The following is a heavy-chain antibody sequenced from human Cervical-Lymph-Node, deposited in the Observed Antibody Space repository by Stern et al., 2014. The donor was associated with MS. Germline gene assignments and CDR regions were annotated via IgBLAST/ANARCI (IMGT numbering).Heavy chain of an antibody. D-gene: IGHD3-9*01. CDR3: ATDSDYMTGYQGYFDY. J-gene: IGHJ4*02. CDR1: GGTFSIYT. Sequence: VQLVESGAEVKKPGSSVKVSCKASGGTFSIYTFSWVRQGPGPGLEWMGMIIPNLGGVNYAQKFQGRITITADKPTNTAYMEMNTLRSEDTAVYYCATDSDYMTGYQGYFDYWGQGTRVTVSS. V-gene: IGHV1-69*09. CDR2: IIPNLGGV.